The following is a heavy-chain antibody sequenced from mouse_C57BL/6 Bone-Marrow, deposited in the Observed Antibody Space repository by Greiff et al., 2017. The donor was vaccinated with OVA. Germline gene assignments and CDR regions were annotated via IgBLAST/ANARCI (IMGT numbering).Heavy chain of an antibody. Sequence: LVESGAELVMPGASVKLSCKASGYTFTSYWMHWVKQRPGQGLEWIGEIDPSDSYTNYNQKFKGKSTLTVDKSSSTAYMQLSSLTAEDSAVYYCARSSYDYWGQGTTLTVSS. V-gene: IGHV1-69*01. D-gene: IGHD3-3*01. CDR3: ARSSYDY. CDR1: GYTFTSYW. CDR2: IDPSDSYT. J-gene: IGHJ2*01.